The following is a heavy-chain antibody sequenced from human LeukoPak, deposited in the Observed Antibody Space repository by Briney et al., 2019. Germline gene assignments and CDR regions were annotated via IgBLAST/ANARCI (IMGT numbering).Heavy chain of an antibody. Sequence: ASVKVPCKPSGGTFSSYAISWVRQAPGQGLEWMGRIIPIFGTANYAQKFQGRVTITTDESTSTAYMELSSLRSEDTAVYYCARGGILWFDWGQGTLVTVSS. D-gene: IGHD2-21*01. CDR2: IIPIFGTA. CDR1: GGTFSSYA. CDR3: ARGGILWFD. V-gene: IGHV1-69*05. J-gene: IGHJ4*02.